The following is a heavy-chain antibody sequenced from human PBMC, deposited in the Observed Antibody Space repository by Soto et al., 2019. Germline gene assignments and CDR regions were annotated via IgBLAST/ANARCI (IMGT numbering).Heavy chain of an antibody. CDR3: ARTRITIFGVVTPYFAS. CDR2: ISGSGGST. Sequence: EVQLLESGGGLVQPGGSLRLSCAASGFTFSSYAMSWVRHAPGKGLEWVSAISGSGGSTYYADSVKGRFTISRDNSKNTLYLQMNSLRAEDTAVYYCARTRITIFGVVTPYFASWGQGTLVTVSS. CDR1: GFTFSSYA. V-gene: IGHV3-23*01. D-gene: IGHD3-3*01. J-gene: IGHJ4*02.